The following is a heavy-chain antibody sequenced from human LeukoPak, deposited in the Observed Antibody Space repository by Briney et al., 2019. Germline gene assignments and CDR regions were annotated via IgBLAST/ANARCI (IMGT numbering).Heavy chain of an antibody. Sequence: PGGSLRLSCAASGFTFSSYGMHWVRQAPGKGLDWVAVISYDGSNKYYADSVKGRFTISRDNSKNTLYLQMNSLRAEDTAVYYCARDHRYCSSTSCYRDFRYWYFDLWGRGTLVTVSS. D-gene: IGHD2-2*02. J-gene: IGHJ2*01. CDR1: GFTFSSYG. CDR2: ISYDGSNK. CDR3: ARDHRYCSSTSCYRDFRYWYFDL. V-gene: IGHV3-30*03.